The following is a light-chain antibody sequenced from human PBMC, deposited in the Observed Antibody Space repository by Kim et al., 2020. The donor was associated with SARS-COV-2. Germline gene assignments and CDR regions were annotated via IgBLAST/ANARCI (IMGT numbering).Light chain of an antibody. CDR3: LQYHSSPLT. Sequence: DIQMTQSPSSLFASVGDRVTITCRASEGISNFLSWYQQKPGRAPELLLYSASRLESGVPSRFTGSGYGTDYILTISGLQPEDSAAYYCLQYHSSPLTFGGGTKVDIK. J-gene: IGKJ4*01. V-gene: IGKV1-NL1*01. CDR2: SAS. CDR1: EGISNF.